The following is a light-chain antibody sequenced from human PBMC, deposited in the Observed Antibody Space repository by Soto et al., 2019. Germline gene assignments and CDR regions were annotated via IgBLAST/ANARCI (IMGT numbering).Light chain of an antibody. J-gene: IGKJ1*01. CDR1: QSVSSY. V-gene: IGKV1-39*01. CDR3: QQYNNWQT. Sequence: DIQMTQSPSSLSSSVGDRVTITCRASQSVSSYLNWYQQKVGKAPNLLIYAASSLQSGVPSRFSGSGSGTEFTLTISSLQSEDFAVYYCQQYNNWQTFGQGTKVDI. CDR2: AAS.